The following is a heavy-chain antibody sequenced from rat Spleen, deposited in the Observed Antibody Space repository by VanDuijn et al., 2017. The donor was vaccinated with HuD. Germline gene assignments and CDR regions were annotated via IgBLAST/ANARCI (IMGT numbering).Heavy chain of an antibody. J-gene: IGHJ3*01. V-gene: IGHV5S10*01. CDR1: GFTFSNYD. Sequence: EVQLVGSGGGSVQPGRSMKLSCAASGFTFSNYDMAWVRQAPKKGLEWVATIIYDGSRTYYRDSVKGRFTISRDNAKRTLYLQMDSLRSEDTATYYCAKEGFEVTFAYWGQGSLVTVSS. CDR2: IIYDGSRT. CDR3: AKEGFEVTFAY. D-gene: IGHD1-1*01.